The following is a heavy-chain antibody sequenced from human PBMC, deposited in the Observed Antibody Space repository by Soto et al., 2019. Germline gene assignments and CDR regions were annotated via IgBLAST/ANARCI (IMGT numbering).Heavy chain of an antibody. V-gene: IGHV4-34*01. CDR2: INHSGST. Sequence: QVQLQQWGAGLLKPSETLSLTCAVYGGSFSGYYWSWIRQPPGKGLEWIGEINHSGSTNYNPSLKSRVTISVDTSKNQFSLKLSSVTAADTAVYYCARGLPTMIVVVINGRWFDPWGQGTLVTVSS. CDR3: ARGLPTMIVVVINGRWFDP. J-gene: IGHJ5*02. CDR1: GGSFSGYY. D-gene: IGHD3-22*01.